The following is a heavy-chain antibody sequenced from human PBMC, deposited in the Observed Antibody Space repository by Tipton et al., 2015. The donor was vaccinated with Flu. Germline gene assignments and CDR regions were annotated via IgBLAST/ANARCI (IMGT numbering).Heavy chain of an antibody. CDR3: ARDTKGQEL. CDR1: GDSIRSSY. V-gene: IGHV4-59*01. D-gene: IGHD3-3*01. Sequence: TLSLTCTVSGDSIRSSYWSWIRQPPGKGLEWIGYIYYSGTTGYNPSLKSRVTISLDTPKNQFSLKLSTVTAADTAVYYCARDTKGQELWGRGTQVTVSS. CDR2: IYYSGTT. J-gene: IGHJ2*01.